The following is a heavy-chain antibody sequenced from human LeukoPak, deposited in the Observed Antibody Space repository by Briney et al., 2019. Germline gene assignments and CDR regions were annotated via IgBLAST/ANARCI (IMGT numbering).Heavy chain of an antibody. D-gene: IGHD5-12*01. V-gene: IGHV3-64*01. J-gene: IGHJ3*02. Sequence: GGSLRLSCAASGFTFSSYAMHWVRQAPGKGLEYVSAISSNGGSTYYANSVKGRFTISRDNSKNTLYLQMGSLRAEDMAVYYCARSGPRPAFDIWGQGTMVTVSS. CDR1: GFTFSSYA. CDR3: ARSGPRPAFDI. CDR2: ISSNGGST.